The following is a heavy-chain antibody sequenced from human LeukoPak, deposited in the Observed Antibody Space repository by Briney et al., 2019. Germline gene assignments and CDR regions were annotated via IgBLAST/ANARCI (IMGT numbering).Heavy chain of an antibody. V-gene: IGHV1-2*04. CDR1: GYTFTGYY. D-gene: IGHD5-18*01. CDR2: INPNSGGT. Sequence: GASVKVSCKASGYTFTGYYMHWVRQAPGQGLEWMGWINPNSGGTNYAQKFQGWVTMTRDTSISTAYMELSRLRSDDTAVYYCARLANGYSYGYAFDYWGQGTLVPVSS. J-gene: IGHJ4*02. CDR3: ARLANGYSYGYAFDY.